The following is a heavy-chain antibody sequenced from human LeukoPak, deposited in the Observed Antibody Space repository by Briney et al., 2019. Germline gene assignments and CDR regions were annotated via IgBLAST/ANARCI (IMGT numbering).Heavy chain of an antibody. Sequence: PGGSLRLSCAASGFTFSNYSMTWVRQAPGKGLEWVSSISSSSSYIYYADSVKGRFTISRDNAKHSLYLQMNSLRAEDTAVYYCARERSIVATMPEDYWGQGTLVTVSS. J-gene: IGHJ4*02. V-gene: IGHV3-21*01. CDR3: ARERSIVATMPEDY. D-gene: IGHD5-12*01. CDR2: ISSSSSYI. CDR1: GFTFSNYS.